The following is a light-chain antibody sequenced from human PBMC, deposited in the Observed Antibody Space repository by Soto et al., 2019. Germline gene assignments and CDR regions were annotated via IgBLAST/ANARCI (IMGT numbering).Light chain of an antibody. Sequence: EIVLTQSPGTLSLSPGERATRSCRASQSVSSSYLAWYQQKPGQAPRLLIYDASSRATGIPDRFSGSGSGTDFTLTISRLEPEDFAVYYCQQYGSSPLITFGPGTKVDIK. CDR3: QQYGSSPLIT. J-gene: IGKJ3*01. CDR2: DAS. CDR1: QSVSSSY. V-gene: IGKV3-20*01.